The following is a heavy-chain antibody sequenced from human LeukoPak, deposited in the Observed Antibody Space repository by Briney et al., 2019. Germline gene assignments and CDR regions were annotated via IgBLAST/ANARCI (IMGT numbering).Heavy chain of an antibody. D-gene: IGHD3-22*01. CDR3: AKGNYYDSSGPEDY. Sequence: PGGSLRLSCAASGFTFDDYAMHWVRQAPGKGLEWVSGISWNSGSIGYADSVKGRFTISRDNAKNSLYLQMNSLRAEDTALYYCAKGNYYDSSGPEDYWGQGTLVTVSS. CDR2: ISWNSGSI. CDR1: GFTFDDYA. V-gene: IGHV3-9*01. J-gene: IGHJ4*02.